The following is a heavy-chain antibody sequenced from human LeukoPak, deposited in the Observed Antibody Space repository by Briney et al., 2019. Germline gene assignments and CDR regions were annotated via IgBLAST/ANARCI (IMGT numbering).Heavy chain of an antibody. J-gene: IGHJ4*02. V-gene: IGHV3-30*18. Sequence: PGRSLRLSCAASGFTFSSYGMHWVRQAPGKGLEWVAVIWYDGSNKYYADSVKGRFTISRDNSKNTLYLQMNSLRAEDTAVYYCAKRFKLGGFDYWGQGTLVTVSS. CDR3: AKRFKLGGFDY. D-gene: IGHD2-15*01. CDR2: IWYDGSNK. CDR1: GFTFSSYG.